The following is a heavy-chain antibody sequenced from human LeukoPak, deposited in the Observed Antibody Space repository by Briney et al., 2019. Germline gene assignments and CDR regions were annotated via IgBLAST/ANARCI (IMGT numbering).Heavy chain of an antibody. CDR3: ARGDTTGYSGDAFNI. Sequence: GRSLRLSCVAAGFTFSRYGMHWVRQAPGKGLEWVAIIWDDGSNKNYADSVKGRFTISRDTSKNTLYLQMDSLRAEDTAVYYCARGDTTGYSGDAFNIWGQGTMVTVSS. V-gene: IGHV3-33*01. J-gene: IGHJ3*02. CDR2: IWDDGSNK. D-gene: IGHD3-22*01. CDR1: GFTFSRYG.